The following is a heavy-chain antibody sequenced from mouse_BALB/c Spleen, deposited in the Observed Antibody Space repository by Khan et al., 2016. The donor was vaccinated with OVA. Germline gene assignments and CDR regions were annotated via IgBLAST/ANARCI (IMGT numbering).Heavy chain of an antibody. CDR1: GYTFTSYW. J-gene: IGHJ3*01. D-gene: IGHD3-1*01. V-gene: IGHV1-5*01. CDR2: IFPGNNDT. Sequence: VQLQQSGTVLARPGASVKMSCKASGYTFTSYWMHWVKQRPGQGLEWIGGIFPGNNDTNYNQKIKGRAKLTAVTSASTANMELSSLTNEDSAVYYGTRAGDGAFAYWGQGTLVTVSA. CDR3: TRAGDGAFAY.